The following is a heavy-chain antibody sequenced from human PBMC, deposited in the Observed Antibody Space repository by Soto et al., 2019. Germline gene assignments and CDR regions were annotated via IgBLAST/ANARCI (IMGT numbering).Heavy chain of an antibody. CDR2: ISGSGGST. J-gene: IGHJ3*02. CDR1: GFTFSSYA. CDR3: AKGFVVVPAAIRGTTGNAFDI. D-gene: IGHD2-2*01. Sequence: VGSLRLSCAASGFTFSSYAMSWVRQAPGKGLEWVSAISGSGGSTYYADSVKGRFTISRDNSKNTLYLQMNSLRAEDTAVYYCAKGFVVVPAAIRGTTGNAFDIWGQGTMVTVSS. V-gene: IGHV3-23*01.